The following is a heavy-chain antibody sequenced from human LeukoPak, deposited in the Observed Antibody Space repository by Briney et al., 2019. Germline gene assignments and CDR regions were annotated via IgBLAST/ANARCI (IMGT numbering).Heavy chain of an antibody. CDR1: GFTVSSNY. CDR2: IYSGGST. D-gene: IGHD2-2*01. CDR3: ASPTRYCSGTSCASDPYYYYGMDV. V-gene: IGHV3-66*01. J-gene: IGHJ6*02. Sequence: GGSLRLSCAASGFTVSSNYMSWVRQAPGKGLEWVSVIYSGGSTYYADSVKGRFTTSRDNSKNTLYLQMNSLRAEDTAVYYCASPTRYCSGTSCASDPYYYYGMDVWGQGTTVTVSS.